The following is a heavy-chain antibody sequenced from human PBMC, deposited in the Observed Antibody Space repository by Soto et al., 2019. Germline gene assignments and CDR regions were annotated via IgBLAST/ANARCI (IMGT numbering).Heavy chain of an antibody. V-gene: IGHV1-46*04. CDR1: AYTFITDY. D-gene: IGHD6-13*01. J-gene: IGHJ4*02. CDR2: TQPRCGQT. Sequence: HVQLVQSGTELKKPGASVKVSCRSSAYTFITDYIHWARQAPGQGLEGLGVTQPRCGQTSRAQKLKGRVTMKRDTYPRTVYMELRSLTSEATALYYCARDGSRWNFDFWGPGTLVTVSS. CDR3: ARDGSRWNFDF.